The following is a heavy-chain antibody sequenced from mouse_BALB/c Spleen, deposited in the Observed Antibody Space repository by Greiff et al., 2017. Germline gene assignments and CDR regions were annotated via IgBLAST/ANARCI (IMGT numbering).Heavy chain of an antibody. CDR2: ISSGGST. V-gene: IGHV5-6-5*01. CDR1: GFTFSSYA. J-gene: IGHJ4*01. Sequence: EVQRVESGGGLVKPGGSLKLSCAASGFTFSSYAMSWVRQTPEKRLEWVASISSGGSTYYPDSVKGRFTISRDNARNILYLQMSSLRSEDTAMYYCAKYGNPYAMDYWGQGTSVTVSS. D-gene: IGHD2-10*02. CDR3: AKYGNPYAMDY.